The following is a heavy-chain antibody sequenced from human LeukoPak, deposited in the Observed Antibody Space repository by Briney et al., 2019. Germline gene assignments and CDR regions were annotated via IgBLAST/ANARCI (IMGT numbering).Heavy chain of an antibody. Sequence: PSETLSLTCTVSGGSISSGGYYWSWIRQHPGKGLEWIGYIYYSGSTYYNPSLKSRVTISVDTSKNQFSLKLSSVTAADTAVYYCARVGDYDILTGYYPANWFGPWGQGTLVTVSS. J-gene: IGHJ5*02. CDR2: IYYSGST. CDR3: ARVGDYDILTGYYPANWFGP. V-gene: IGHV4-31*03. D-gene: IGHD3-9*01. CDR1: GGSISSGGYY.